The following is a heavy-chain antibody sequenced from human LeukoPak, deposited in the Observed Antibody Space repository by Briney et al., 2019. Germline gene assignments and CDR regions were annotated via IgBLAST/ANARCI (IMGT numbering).Heavy chain of an antibody. CDR1: GFTFNSYE. Sequence: PGGSLRLSCAASGFTFNSYEMNWVRQAPGKGLEWVSYISSSGSTIYYADSVKGRFIISRDNAKNSLYLQMNSLRAEDTAVYYCAREGATVTTYGMDVWGKGTTVTVSS. D-gene: IGHD4-17*01. V-gene: IGHV3-48*03. CDR2: ISSSGSTI. J-gene: IGHJ6*04. CDR3: AREGATVTTYGMDV.